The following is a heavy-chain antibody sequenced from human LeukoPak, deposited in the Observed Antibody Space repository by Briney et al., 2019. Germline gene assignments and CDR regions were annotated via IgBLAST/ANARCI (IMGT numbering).Heavy chain of an antibody. CDR1: GYTFTIYG. CDR2: ISTYNGNT. CDR3: ARDPHRYFDWFPIDY. D-gene: IGHD3-9*01. J-gene: IGHJ4*02. V-gene: IGHV1-18*01. Sequence: ASVTVSFTGSGYTFTIYGVCWGGQTPGHGREWMGWISTYNGNTNYAQKLQGRVTMTTDTSTSTAYMELRSLRSDDTAVYYCARDPHRYFDWFPIDYWGQGTLVTVSS.